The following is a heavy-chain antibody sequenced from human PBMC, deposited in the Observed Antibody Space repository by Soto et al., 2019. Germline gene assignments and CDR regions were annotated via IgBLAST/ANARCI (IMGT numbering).Heavy chain of an antibody. Sequence: EVQLVETGGGWIQPGGSLRLSCAASGFTVSNNYMSWVRQAPGKGLEWVSLIYSGGSTYYADSVKGRFTISRDNSKNTLYLQMNRRRAEDTAVYYCATYSSLDYCGQGTLVTVSS. CDR1: GFTVSNNY. CDR2: IYSGGST. V-gene: IGHV3-53*02. D-gene: IGHD6-13*01. CDR3: ATYSSLDY. J-gene: IGHJ4*02.